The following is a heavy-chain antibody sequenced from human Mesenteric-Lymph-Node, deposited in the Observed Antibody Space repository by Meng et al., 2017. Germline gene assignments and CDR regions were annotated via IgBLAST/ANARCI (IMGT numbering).Heavy chain of an antibody. CDR1: GDSFSSYA. V-gene: IGHV7-4-1*02. J-gene: IGHJ4*02. CDR2: GNIYTGNP. D-gene: IGHD4-17*01. Sequence: QVHLWKPGLGLIKPCPSWTVSCKVSGDSFSSYAMNWVRTGPGQGLGLMGCGNIYTGNPTYDQGFTRRFVFTLDTTVSTAYLQIISPKAEDAAVEYCARDTSPKYDYGVKFDYWGQGTLVTVSS. CDR3: ARDTSPKYDYGVKFDY.